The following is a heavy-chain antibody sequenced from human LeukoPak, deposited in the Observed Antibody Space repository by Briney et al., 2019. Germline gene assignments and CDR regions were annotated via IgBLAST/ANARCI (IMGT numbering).Heavy chain of an antibody. CDR2: INHSGST. Sequence: SETLSLTCAVYGGSFSGYYWSWIRQPPGKGLEWIGEINHSGSTNYNPSLKSRVTISVDTSKNQFSLKLSSVTAADTAVYYCARAQSPSYYDFWSGYYSWFDPWGQGTLVTVSS. V-gene: IGHV4-34*01. CDR1: GGSFSGYY. J-gene: IGHJ5*02. D-gene: IGHD3-3*01. CDR3: ARAQSPSYYDFWSGYYSWFDP.